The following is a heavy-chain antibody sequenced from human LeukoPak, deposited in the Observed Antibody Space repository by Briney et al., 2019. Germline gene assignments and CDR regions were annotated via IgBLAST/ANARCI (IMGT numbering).Heavy chain of an antibody. D-gene: IGHD3-22*01. CDR2: IIPIFGTA. J-gene: IGHJ4*02. CDR1: GGTFSSYA. Sequence: SVKVSCKASGGTFSSYAISWVRQAPGQGLEWMGGIIPIFGTANYAQKFQGRVTITADESTSTAYMELSGLRSEDTAVYYCARGGYYYDISGRGSVFDYWGQGTLVTVSS. CDR3: ARGGYYYDISGRGSVFDY. V-gene: IGHV1-69*13.